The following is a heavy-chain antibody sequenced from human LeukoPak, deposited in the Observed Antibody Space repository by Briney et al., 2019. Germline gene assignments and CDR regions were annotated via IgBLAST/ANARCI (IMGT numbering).Heavy chain of an antibody. D-gene: IGHD1-7*01. CDR2: INPNSGDT. CDR1: GYTFTAYY. Sequence: ASVKVSCKASGYTFTAYYVHWVRQAPGQGLERMGWINPNSGDTSSAQKFQGRVTMTRDTSISTVYMELSRLRSDDTAVYYCARDYIDPGNYTPLGYWGQGTLVTVSS. J-gene: IGHJ4*02. CDR3: ARDYIDPGNYTPLGY. V-gene: IGHV1-2*02.